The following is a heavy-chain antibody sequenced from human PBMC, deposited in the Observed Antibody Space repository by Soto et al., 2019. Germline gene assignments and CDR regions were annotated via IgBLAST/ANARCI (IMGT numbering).Heavy chain of an antibody. CDR2: INPNTGGT. V-gene: IGHV1-2*04. Sequence: ASVKVSCKTSGFTFTGYYLHWLRQAPGQRPEWMGWINPNTGGTKYAQNFQGWVTMTRDTSISTAYMELSNLTSDDTAVYYCARDQGAWPYNWFDFWGQGTPVTVSS. CDR3: ARDQGAWPYNWFDF. CDR1: GFTFTGYY. J-gene: IGHJ5*01.